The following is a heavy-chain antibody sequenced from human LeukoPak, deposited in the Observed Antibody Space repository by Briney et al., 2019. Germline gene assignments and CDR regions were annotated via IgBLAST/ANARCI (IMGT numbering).Heavy chain of an antibody. CDR2: IYQGGSP. D-gene: IGHD2-2*01. CDR3: ARVVPAARQNHYFDY. CDR1: GYSISSGYY. V-gene: IGHV4-38-2*02. J-gene: IGHJ4*02. Sequence: SETLSPTCTVSGYSISSGYYWGWLRQPPVKGQEWMRSIYQGGSPSYSPSLKSRVTMSVGTSKVQLSLKLSSVTAADTAVYYCARVVPAARQNHYFDYWGQGTLVTVSS.